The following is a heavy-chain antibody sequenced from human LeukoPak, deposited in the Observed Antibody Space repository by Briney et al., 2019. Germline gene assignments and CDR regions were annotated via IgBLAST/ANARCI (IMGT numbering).Heavy chain of an antibody. V-gene: IGHV4-39*07. D-gene: IGHD3-9*01. CDR3: ASAEDRRYFGWLPFDP. CDR2: IYYSGST. CDR1: GGSISSYY. Sequence: PSETLSLTCTVSGGSISSYYWSWIRQPPGKGLEWIGSIYYSGSTYYNPSLKSRVTISVDTSKNQFSLKLSSVTAADTAVYYCASAEDRRYFGWLPFDPWGQGTLVTVSS. J-gene: IGHJ5*02.